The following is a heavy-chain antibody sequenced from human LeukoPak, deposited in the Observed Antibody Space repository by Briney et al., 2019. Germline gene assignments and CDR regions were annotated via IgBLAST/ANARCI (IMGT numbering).Heavy chain of an antibody. D-gene: IGHD6-19*01. CDR3: ARAPRRPTIAVAAFDY. V-gene: IGHV4-4*02. CDR2: IYHSGST. J-gene: IGHJ4*02. Sequence: SETLSLTCAVSGGSISSSNWWSWVRQPPGKGLEWIGEIYHSGSTNYNPSLKSRVTISVDKSKNQFSLKLSSVTAADTAVYYCARAPRRPTIAVAAFDYWGQGTLVTVSS. CDR1: GGSISSSNW.